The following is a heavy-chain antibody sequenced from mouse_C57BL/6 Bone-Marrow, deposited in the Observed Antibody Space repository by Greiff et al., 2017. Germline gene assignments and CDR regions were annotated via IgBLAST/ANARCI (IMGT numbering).Heavy chain of an antibody. D-gene: IGHD1-1*02. J-gene: IGHJ3*01. CDR3: ARARGGWCAY. CDR2: IDPSDSET. V-gene: IGHV1-52*01. CDR1: GYTFTSYW. Sequence: QVQLQQPGAELVKPGSSVKLSCKASGYTFTSYWMHWVKQRPRQGLEWIGNIDPSDSETHYNQKFKDKATLTVDKSSSTAYMQLSSLTSEDSAVYYCARARGGWCAYGGQGTGVTVTA.